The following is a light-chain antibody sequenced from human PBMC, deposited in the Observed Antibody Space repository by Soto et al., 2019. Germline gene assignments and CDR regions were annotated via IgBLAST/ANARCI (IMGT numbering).Light chain of an antibody. Sequence: AIQMTQSPSSLSASVGDRVTITCRASQGIRDDLGWYQQKPGKATKLLIYAASSLQSGDPSRFSGSGSGTDFTLTISSLQPEDFATYYCLQDYNFPYPCGEGTKLEIK. J-gene: IGKJ2*01. CDR2: AAS. V-gene: IGKV1-6*01. CDR3: LQDYNFPYP. CDR1: QGIRDD.